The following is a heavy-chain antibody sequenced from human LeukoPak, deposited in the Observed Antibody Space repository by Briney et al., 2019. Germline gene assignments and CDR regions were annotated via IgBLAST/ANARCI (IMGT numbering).Heavy chain of an antibody. CDR1: GFTFSSYA. Sequence: GGSLRLSCAASGFTFSSYAMHWVRQAPGKGLEWVAVISYDGSNKYYADSVKGRFTISRDNSKNTLYLQMNSLRAEDTAVYYCAIRSGGYDYWGQGTLVTVSS. V-gene: IGHV3-30-3*01. D-gene: IGHD1-26*01. CDR2: ISYDGSNK. CDR3: AIRSGGYDY. J-gene: IGHJ4*02.